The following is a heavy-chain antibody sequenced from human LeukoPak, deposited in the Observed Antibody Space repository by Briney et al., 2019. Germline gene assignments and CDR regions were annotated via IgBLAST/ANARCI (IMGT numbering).Heavy chain of an antibody. CDR2: FDPEDGET. CDR1: GYTFTGYY. J-gene: IGHJ3*02. V-gene: IGHV1-24*01. CDR3: ATGPSLDAFDI. Sequence: ASVKVSCKASGYTFTGYYMHWVRQAPGKGLEWMGGFDPEDGETIYAQKFQGRVTMTEDTSTDTAYMELSSLRSEDTAVYYCATGPSLDAFDIWGQGTMVTVSS.